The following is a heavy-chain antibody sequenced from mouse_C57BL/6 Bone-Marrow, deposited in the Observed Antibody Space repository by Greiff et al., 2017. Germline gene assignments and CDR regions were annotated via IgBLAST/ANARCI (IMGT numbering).Heavy chain of an antibody. CDR3: AKPRGYYYGSSHWYFDV. D-gene: IGHD1-1*01. V-gene: IGHV1-61*01. Sequence: QVQLQQPGAELVRPGSSVKLSCKASGYTFTSYWMDWVKQRPGQGLEWIGNIYPSDSETHYNQKFKDKATLTVDTSSSTAYMQLSSLTSEDSAVYYCAKPRGYYYGSSHWYFDVWGTGTTVTVSS. CDR2: IYPSDSET. J-gene: IGHJ1*03. CDR1: GYTFTSYW.